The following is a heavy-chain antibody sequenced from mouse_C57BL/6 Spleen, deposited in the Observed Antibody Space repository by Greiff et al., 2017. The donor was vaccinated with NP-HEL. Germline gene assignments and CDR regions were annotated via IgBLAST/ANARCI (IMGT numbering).Heavy chain of an antibody. CDR2: IYPGDGDT. CDR1: GYAFSSSW. CDR3: ARKGEGYYGNWSYFDY. D-gene: IGHD2-1*01. Sequence: QVQLQQSGPELVKPGASVKISCKASGYAFSSSWMNWVKQRPGKGLEWIGRIYPGDGDTNYNGKFKGKATLTADKSSSTAYMQLSSLTSEDSAVYFCARKGEGYYGNWSYFDYWGQGTTLTVSS. J-gene: IGHJ2*01. V-gene: IGHV1-82*01.